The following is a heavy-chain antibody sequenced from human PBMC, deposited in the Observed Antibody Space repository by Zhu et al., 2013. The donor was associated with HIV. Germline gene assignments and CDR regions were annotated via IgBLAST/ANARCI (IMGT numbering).Heavy chain of an antibody. CDR3: ATYSEDYSGYDLTDDYYGMDV. Sequence: QVQLMQSGAEVKKPGSSVKVSCKTSGGTFSHNAVHWVRQAPGQRLEWLGGTTPSLDSADIAQIFQGRVTLTADDSTGTAYMELSSLRSEDTAVYYCATYSEDYSGYDLTDDYYGMDVWGQGTTVTVSS. CDR1: GGTFSHNA. D-gene: IGHD5-12*01. J-gene: IGHJ6*02. CDR2: TTPSLDSA. V-gene: IGHV1-69*01.